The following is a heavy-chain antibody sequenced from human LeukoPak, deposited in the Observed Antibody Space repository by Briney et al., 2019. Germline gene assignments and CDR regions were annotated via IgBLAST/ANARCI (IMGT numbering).Heavy chain of an antibody. J-gene: IGHJ5*02. CDR2: IKYDGSQT. CDR1: GFTRSSYW. V-gene: IGHV3-7*01. D-gene: IGHD5-24*01. CDR3: ARNTDRDAYMAS. Sequence: PGGSLRLSCAAAGFTRSSYWMSWVRQAPGKGLEWVANIKYDGSQTHYVDSVKGRFTISRDNAKNSLYLQLNSLRAEDTAVYYCARNTDRDAYMASWGQGTLVTVSS.